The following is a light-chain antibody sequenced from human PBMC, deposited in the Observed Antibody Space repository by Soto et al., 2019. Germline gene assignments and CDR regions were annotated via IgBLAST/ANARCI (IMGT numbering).Light chain of an antibody. Sequence: IVMTQSPVSLPVTPGEPASISCRSSQSLLHSDGYNFLDWYLQKPGQSPQLLIYLGSNRASGVPDRFSGSGSGTDFTLKISRVEAEDVGVYYCMQALQTVFTFGQGTKLEI. J-gene: IGKJ2*01. CDR1: QSLLHSDGYNF. CDR2: LGS. CDR3: MQALQTVFT. V-gene: IGKV2-28*01.